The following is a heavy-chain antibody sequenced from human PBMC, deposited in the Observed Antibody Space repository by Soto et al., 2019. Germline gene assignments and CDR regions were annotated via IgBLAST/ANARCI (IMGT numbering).Heavy chain of an antibody. CDR1: GYSFTRYW. J-gene: IGHJ6*02. CDR3: ARGRYDYVWGSYRSSSYYYYGMDV. Sequence: GESLKISCKGSGYSFTRYWIGWVRQMPGKGLEWMGIIYPGDSDTRYSPSFQGQVTISVDTSKNQFSLKLSSVTAADTAVYYCARGRYDYVWGSYRSSSYYYYGMDVWGQGTTVTVSS. V-gene: IGHV5-51*01. CDR2: IYPGDSDT. D-gene: IGHD3-16*02.